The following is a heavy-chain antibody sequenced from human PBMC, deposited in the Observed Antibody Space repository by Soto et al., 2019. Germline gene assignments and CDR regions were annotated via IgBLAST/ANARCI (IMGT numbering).Heavy chain of an antibody. CDR3: ARWGSGYEPDYYYYYGMDV. Sequence: QVQLVQSGAEVKKPGSSVKVSCKASGGTFSSYAISWVRQAPGQGLEWMGGIIPIFGTANYAQKFQGRVTITADESTSTAYMELSSLRSEDTAVYYCARWGSGYEPDYYYYYGMDVWDQGTTVTVSS. CDR1: GGTFSSYA. D-gene: IGHD5-12*01. V-gene: IGHV1-69*01. J-gene: IGHJ6*02. CDR2: IIPIFGTA.